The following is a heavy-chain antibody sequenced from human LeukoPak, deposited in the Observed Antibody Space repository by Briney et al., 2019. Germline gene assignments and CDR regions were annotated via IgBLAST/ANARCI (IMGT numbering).Heavy chain of an antibody. CDR1: GFTFTSSA. D-gene: IGHD3-22*01. J-gene: IGHJ6*02. V-gene: IGHV1-58*02. Sequence: SVKVSCKASGFTFTSSAMQWVRQARGQRLEWIGWIVVGSGNTNYAQKFQERITITRDMSTSTAYMELSSLRSEDTAVYYCAAGLHYYDSSGYYYYYGMDVWGQGTTVTVS. CDR2: IVVGSGNT. CDR3: AAGLHYYDSSGYYYYYGMDV.